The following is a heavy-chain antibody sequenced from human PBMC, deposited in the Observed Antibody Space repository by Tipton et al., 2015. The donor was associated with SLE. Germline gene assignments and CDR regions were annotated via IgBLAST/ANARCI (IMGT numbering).Heavy chain of an antibody. J-gene: IGHJ4*02. CDR3: ARRHYSGPFDS. Sequence: TSYNPSLKSRLIMTVDTSKNQFSLKLNSVTAADTAVYYCARRHYSGPFDSWGQGTLVTVSS. V-gene: IGHV4-4*07. CDR2: T. D-gene: IGHD5-12*01.